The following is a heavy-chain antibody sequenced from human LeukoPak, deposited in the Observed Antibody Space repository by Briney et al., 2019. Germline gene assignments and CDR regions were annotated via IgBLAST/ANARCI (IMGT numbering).Heavy chain of an antibody. J-gene: IGHJ4*02. CDR2: ISSSGSTI. CDR3: ASLGSSGWYGNDY. D-gene: IGHD6-19*01. V-gene: IGHV3-11*01. Sequence: GGSLRLSCAASGFTFSDYYMSWIRQAPGKGLEWVTYISSSGSTIYYADSVKGRFTISRDNAKNSLYLQMNSLRAEDTAVYYCASLGSSGWYGNDYWGQGTLVTVSS. CDR1: GFTFSDYY.